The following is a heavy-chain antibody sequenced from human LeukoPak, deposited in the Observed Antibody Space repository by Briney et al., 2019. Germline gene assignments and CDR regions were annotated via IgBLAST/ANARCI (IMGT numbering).Heavy chain of an antibody. CDR1: GGTFSSYA. J-gene: IGHJ4*02. D-gene: IGHD4-17*01. CDR2: IIPIFGTA. CDR3: ARVVDGDPIDY. Sequence: GASVKVSCKASGGTFSSYAISWVRQAPGQGLEWMGGIIPIFGTANYAQKFQGRVTITADESTSTAYMELSSLRSVDTAVYYCARVVDGDPIDYWGQGTLVTVSS. V-gene: IGHV1-69*13.